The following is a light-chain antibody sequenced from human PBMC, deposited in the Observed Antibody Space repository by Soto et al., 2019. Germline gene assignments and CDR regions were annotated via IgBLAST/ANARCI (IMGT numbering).Light chain of an antibody. CDR1: QSISAY. Sequence: DIQMTQSPSSMSASVRDRVTITCRASQSISAYLNWYQQKPGKAPKLLIYAASSLQSGVPSRFSGSGSGTDFTLTISSLQPEDFATYYCQESYSTPSVTFGPGTKVDIK. CDR3: QESYSTPSVT. CDR2: AAS. J-gene: IGKJ3*01. V-gene: IGKV1-39*01.